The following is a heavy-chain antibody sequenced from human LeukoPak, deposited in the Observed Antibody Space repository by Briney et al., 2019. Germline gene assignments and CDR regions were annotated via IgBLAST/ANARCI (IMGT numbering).Heavy chain of an antibody. CDR3: ARHVFTIFGVATPCGMDV. CDR1: GGSISSYY. V-gene: IGHV4-4*07. D-gene: IGHD3-3*01. CDR2: IYTSGST. Sequence: SETLSLTCTVSGGSISSYYWSWIRQPAGKGLEWIGRIYTSGSTNYNPSLKSRVTMSVDTSKNQFSLKLSSVTAADTAVYYCARHVFTIFGVATPCGMDVWGQGTTVTVSS. J-gene: IGHJ6*02.